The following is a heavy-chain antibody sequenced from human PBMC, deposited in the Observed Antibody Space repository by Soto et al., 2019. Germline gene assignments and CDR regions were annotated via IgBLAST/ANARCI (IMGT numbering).Heavy chain of an antibody. CDR1: GFTFSSFA. CDR3: AKAGAYCSGGSCYGHNWLDP. D-gene: IGHD2-15*01. J-gene: IGHJ5*02. V-gene: IGHV3-33*06. CDR2: IWYDGSNQ. Sequence: QVQLVESGGGVVQPGRSLRLSCAASGFTFSSFAMHWVRQAPGKGLEWVAVIWYDGSNQEYADSVKGRFTISRDNSKNTXYXQMNSLRDEDTAVYHCAKAGAYCSGGSCYGHNWLDPWGQGTLVTVSS.